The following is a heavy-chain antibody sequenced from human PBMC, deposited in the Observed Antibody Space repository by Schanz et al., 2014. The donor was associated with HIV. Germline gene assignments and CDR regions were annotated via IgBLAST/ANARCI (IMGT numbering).Heavy chain of an antibody. CDR2: MNPNSGNT. CDR1: GGTFSIYA. Sequence: QVQLVQSGAEVKKPGSSVKVSCKASGGTFSIYAISWVRQAPGQGLEWMGWMNPNSGNTGYAQKFQGRVTLTRNTSISTAYMELSSLTSEDTAVYYCARGARDCTNGVCGGYYFDYWGQGTLVTVSS. V-gene: IGHV1-8*02. CDR3: ARGARDCTNGVCGGYYFDY. D-gene: IGHD2-8*01. J-gene: IGHJ4*02.